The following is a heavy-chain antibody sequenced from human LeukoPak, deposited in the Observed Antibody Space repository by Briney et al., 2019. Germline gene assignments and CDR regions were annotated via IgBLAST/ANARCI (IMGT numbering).Heavy chain of an antibody. CDR2: ISSSGSTI. D-gene: IGHD3-10*02. CDR1: YE. J-gene: IGHJ6*04. V-gene: IGHV3-48*03. Sequence: YEMNWVRQAPGKGLEWVSYISSSGSTIYYADSVKGRFTISRDNAKNSLYLQMNSLRAEDTAVYYCAELGITMIGGVWGKGTTVTVSS. CDR3: AELGITMIGGV.